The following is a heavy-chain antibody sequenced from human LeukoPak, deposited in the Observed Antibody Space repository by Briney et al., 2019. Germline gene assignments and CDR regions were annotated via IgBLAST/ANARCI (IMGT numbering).Heavy chain of an antibody. J-gene: IGHJ4*02. CDR1: GYTVTGYY. V-gene: IGHV1-2*02. CDR3: ARAMYYYDSSGYYDYFDY. CDR2: INPNSGGT. D-gene: IGHD3-22*01. Sequence: ASLKVSCKASGYTVTGYYIHWVRNAPGQWLELMGWINPNSGGTSYAQNFQGRVTMTRDTSISTAYMELSRLRSDDTAVYYCARAMYYYDSSGYYDYFDYWGQGTLVTVSS.